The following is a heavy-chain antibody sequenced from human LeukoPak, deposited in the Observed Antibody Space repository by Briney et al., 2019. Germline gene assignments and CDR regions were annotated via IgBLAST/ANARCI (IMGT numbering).Heavy chain of an antibody. CDR2: ISYDGSNK. CDR1: GFTFSSYA. CDR3: ASDEEDWCFHH. Sequence: GRSLRLSCAASGFTFSSYAMHWVRQSPGKGLEWVADISYDGSNKYYADSVKRRFTISRDNSKNTLYLQMIRLKDEAADVYYCASDEEDWCFHHWGQGTLVTVSS. V-gene: IGHV3-30*04. J-gene: IGHJ1*01. D-gene: IGHD2-15*01.